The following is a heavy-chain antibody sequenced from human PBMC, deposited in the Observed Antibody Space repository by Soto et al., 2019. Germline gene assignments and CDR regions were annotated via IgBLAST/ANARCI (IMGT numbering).Heavy chain of an antibody. CDR1: VFTFSSFV. CDR2: IWYDETNK. Sequence: PGGSLRLSCAASVFTFSSFVMHWVRQAPGKGLEWVAVIWYDETNKYYADSVKGRFTISRDNSKNTLYLQMNSLSAEDTAVYYCARGSGWYGDYWGQGTLVNVSS. V-gene: IGHV3-33*01. CDR3: ARGSGWYGDY. J-gene: IGHJ4*02. D-gene: IGHD6-19*01.